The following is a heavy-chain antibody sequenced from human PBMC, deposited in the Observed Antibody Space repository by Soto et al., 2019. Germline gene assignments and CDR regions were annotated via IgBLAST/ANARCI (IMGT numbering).Heavy chain of an antibody. V-gene: IGHV3-33*01. D-gene: IGHD2-21*02. J-gene: IGHJ6*02. CDR1: GFAFSNYG. CDR3: ARSGDHDYYYAMDV. CDR2: IWYDGSNK. Sequence: QVQLVESGGGVVQPGRSLRLSCAASGFAFSNYGRHWVRQAPGKGLEWVAVIWYDGSNKYYADSVKGRFTISRDNSKNTMYVQMNSLRAEDTAVYYCARSGDHDYYYAMDVWGQGTTVTVSS.